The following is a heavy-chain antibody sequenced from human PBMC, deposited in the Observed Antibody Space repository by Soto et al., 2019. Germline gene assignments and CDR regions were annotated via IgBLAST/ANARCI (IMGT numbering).Heavy chain of an antibody. CDR2: ISAYNGNT. V-gene: IGHV1-18*01. CDR1: GYTFTSYG. J-gene: IGHJ4*02. D-gene: IGHD3-22*01. Sequence: ASVKVSCKASGYTFTSYGISWVRQAPGQGLEWMGWISAYNGNTNYAQKLQGRVTMTTDTSTSTAYMELRSLRSDNTAVYYCAGVRDSSGYYYGGYDYCGQGTLLTVSS. CDR3: AGVRDSSGYYYGGYDY.